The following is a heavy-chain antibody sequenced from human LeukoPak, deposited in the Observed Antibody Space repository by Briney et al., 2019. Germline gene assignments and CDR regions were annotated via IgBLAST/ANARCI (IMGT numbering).Heavy chain of an antibody. D-gene: IGHD3-3*01. CDR3: AREDFWSGYRSDY. CDR2: INHSGST. CDR1: GGSFSGYY. V-gene: IGHV4-34*01. J-gene: IGHJ4*02. Sequence: TSETLSLTCAVYGGSFSGYYWSWIRQPPGKGLEWMGEINHSGSTNYNPSLKSRVTISVDTSKNQFSLKLSSVTAADTAVYYCAREDFWSGYRSDYWGQGTLVTVSS.